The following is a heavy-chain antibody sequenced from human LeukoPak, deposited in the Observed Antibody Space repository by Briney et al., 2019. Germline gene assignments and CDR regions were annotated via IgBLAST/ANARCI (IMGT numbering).Heavy chain of an antibody. CDR3: ARCPADYYDSSGYYPNYFDY. D-gene: IGHD3-22*01. CDR2: IYYSGTT. Sequence: SETLSLTCTVSGGSIRSYYRSWIRQPPGKGLGWIGYIYYSGTTNYNPSLKSRVRISVDTSKNQFSLKLSSVTAADTAVYYCARCPADYYDSSGYYPNYFDYWGQGTLVTVSS. J-gene: IGHJ4*02. CDR1: GGSIRSYY. V-gene: IGHV4-59*01.